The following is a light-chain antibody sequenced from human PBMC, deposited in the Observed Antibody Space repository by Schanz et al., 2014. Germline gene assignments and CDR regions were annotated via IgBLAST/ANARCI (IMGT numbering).Light chain of an antibody. CDR2: WAS. CDR1: QSILYTSDSRDY. J-gene: IGKJ5*01. CDR3: QQFYTTPVT. V-gene: IGKV4-1*01. Sequence: DIVMTQSPDSLAVSLGERATINCKSSQSILYTSDSRDYLAWYQHKPGQPPKLLIYWASTRQSGVPDRFSGSGSGTDFTLTISSLQAEDVAVYYCQQFYTTPVTFGQGTRLEIK.